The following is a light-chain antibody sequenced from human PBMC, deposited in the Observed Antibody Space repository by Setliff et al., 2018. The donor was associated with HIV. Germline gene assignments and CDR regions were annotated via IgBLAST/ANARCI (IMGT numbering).Light chain of an antibody. CDR2: GVS. CDR1: QSISSSY. CDR3: QQDYNLPT. Sequence: EIVMTQSPATLSLSPGERATLSCRASQSISSSYLSWYQQKPGQAPRLLIYGVSTRATGIPARFSGSGSGTDFTLTISSLQPEDFAVYYCQQDYNLPTFGQGTKV. V-gene: IGKV3D-7*01. J-gene: IGKJ1*01.